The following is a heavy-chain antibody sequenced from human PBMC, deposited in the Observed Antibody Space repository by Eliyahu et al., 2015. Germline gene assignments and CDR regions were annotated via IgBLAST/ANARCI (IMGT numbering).Heavy chain of an antibody. D-gene: IGHD3-10*01. V-gene: IGHV4-39*01. CDR3: ARRVYVSGRPHGMDV. Sequence: QLQLQESGPGLVKPSETLSLTCTVSGGSISSTSYYWTWIRQPPGKGLEWIGSIFYSGSTSYNPSLKSRITISVDTSKNQFSLKLSSVTAADTAVYYCARRVYVSGRPHGMDVWGQGTTVIVSS. CDR2: IFYSGST. J-gene: IGHJ6*02. CDR1: GGSISSTSYY.